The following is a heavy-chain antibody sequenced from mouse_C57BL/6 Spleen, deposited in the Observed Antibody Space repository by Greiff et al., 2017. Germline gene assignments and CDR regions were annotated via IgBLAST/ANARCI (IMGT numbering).Heavy chain of an antibody. CDR2: IDPEDGDT. Sequence: VQLQQSGAELVRPGASVKLSCTASGFNIKDYYMHWVKQRPEQGLEWIGRIDPEDGDTEYAPKFQGKATMTANTSSNTAYLQLSSLTSEDTAVYYCTRGNDYDGLYYYAMDYWGQGTSVTVSS. CDR3: TRGNDYDGLYYYAMDY. J-gene: IGHJ4*01. V-gene: IGHV14-1*01. CDR1: GFNIKDYY. D-gene: IGHD2-4*01.